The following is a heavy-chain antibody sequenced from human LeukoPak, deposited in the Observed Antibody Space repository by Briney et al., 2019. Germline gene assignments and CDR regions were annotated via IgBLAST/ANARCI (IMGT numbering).Heavy chain of an antibody. CDR3: ANLYHRAYFDY. V-gene: IGHV3-30-3*01. Sequence: GGSLRLSCAASGFTFSSYAMHWVRQAPGKGLEWVAVISYDGSNKYYADSVKGRFTISRDNSKNTLYLQMNSLRAEDTAVYYCANLYHRAYFDYWGQGTLVTVSS. J-gene: IGHJ4*02. D-gene: IGHD2-2*02. CDR2: ISYDGSNK. CDR1: GFTFSSYA.